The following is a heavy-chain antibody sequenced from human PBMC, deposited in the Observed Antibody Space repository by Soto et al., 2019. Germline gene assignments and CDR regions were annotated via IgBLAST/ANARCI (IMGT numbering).Heavy chain of an antibody. CDR1: GYTFTSYD. J-gene: IGHJ6*02. D-gene: IGHD6-25*01. V-gene: IGHV1-69*13. Sequence: SVKVSCKASGYTFTSYDIIWVRQAPGQGLEWMGGIIPIFGTANYAQKFQGRVTITADESTSTAYMELSSLRSEDTAVYYCGEAFNSPGYRGGGYYYYYGMDVWGQGTTVTVSS. CDR2: IIPIFGTA. CDR3: GEAFNSPGYRGGGYYYYYGMDV.